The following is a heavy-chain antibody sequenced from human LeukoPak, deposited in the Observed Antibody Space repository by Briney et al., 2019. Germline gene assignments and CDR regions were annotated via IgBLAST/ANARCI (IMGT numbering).Heavy chain of an antibody. CDR3: ARSPYYDSSGYMPIGLDY. CDR2: IWYDGSNK. CDR1: GFTFSSYG. V-gene: IGHV3-30*19. J-gene: IGHJ4*02. D-gene: IGHD3-22*01. Sequence: PGRPLRLSCAASGFTFSSYGMHWVRQAPGKGLEWVAVIWYDGSNKYYADSVKGRFTISRDNSKNTLYLQMNSLRAEDTAVYYCARSPYYDSSGYMPIGLDYWGQGTLVTVSS.